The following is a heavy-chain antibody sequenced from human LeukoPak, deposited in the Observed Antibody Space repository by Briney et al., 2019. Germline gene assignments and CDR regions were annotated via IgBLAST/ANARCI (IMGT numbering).Heavy chain of an antibody. V-gene: IGHV1-69*05. D-gene: IGHD3-3*01. J-gene: IGHJ4*02. CDR2: IIPLFGTA. CDR1: GGTFSSYA. Sequence: ASVKVSCKASGGTFSSYAISWVRQAPGQGLEWMGRIIPLFGTANYAQKFQGRVTITTDESTSTAYMELSSLRSEDTAVYYCATTLRFLEWLEPYYFDYWGQGTLVTVSS. CDR3: ATTLRFLEWLEPYYFDY.